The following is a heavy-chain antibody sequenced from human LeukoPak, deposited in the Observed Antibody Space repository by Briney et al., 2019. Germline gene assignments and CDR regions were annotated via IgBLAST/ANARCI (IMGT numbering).Heavy chain of an antibody. CDR1: GFTFSSYA. CDR3: AKNLYCGGGSCYPSALGMDV. J-gene: IGHJ6*02. D-gene: IGHD2-15*01. CDR2: ISGSGNRT. V-gene: IGHV3-23*01. Sequence: GGSLRLSCAASGFTFSSYAMSWVRQAPGRGLEWVSSISGSGNRTYYADSVKGRFTISRDNSKNTLFLQMNSLRAEDTAVYYCAKNLYCGGGSCYPSALGMDVWGQGTTVTVSS.